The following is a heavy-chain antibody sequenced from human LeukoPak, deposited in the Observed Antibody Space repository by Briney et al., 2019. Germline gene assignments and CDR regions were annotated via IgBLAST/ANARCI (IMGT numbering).Heavy chain of an antibody. CDR3: VREGAYCSGASCYFDY. Sequence: GGSLRLSRAASGFTFSSYGMHWVRQAPGKGVEWVAVISYDGSNKYYADSVKGRFTISRDNSKNTLYLQMNSLRVGDTAVYYCVREGAYCSGASCYFDYWGQGTLVTVSS. J-gene: IGHJ4*02. CDR2: ISYDGSNK. V-gene: IGHV3-30*03. CDR1: GFTFSSYG. D-gene: IGHD2-15*01.